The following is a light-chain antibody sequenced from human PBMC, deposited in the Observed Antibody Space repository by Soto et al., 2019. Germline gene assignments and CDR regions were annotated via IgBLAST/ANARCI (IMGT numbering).Light chain of an antibody. J-gene: IGKJ5*01. V-gene: IGKV1-39*01. Sequence: IPLTQNPSSLSTSVGDSSTITCRARNSSSSYLNWYQQKPGRAPKLLIYAASSLQSGVPSRFSGSGSGTDFTLTISSLQPEDFATYYCQQSDSTPITFGQGRLPEV. CDR3: QQSDSTPIT. CDR1: NSSSSY. CDR2: AAS.